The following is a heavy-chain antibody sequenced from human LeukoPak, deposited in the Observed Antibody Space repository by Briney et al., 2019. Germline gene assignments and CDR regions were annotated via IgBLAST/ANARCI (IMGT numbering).Heavy chain of an antibody. D-gene: IGHD4/OR15-4a*01. CDR2: IYPGDSDT. CDR1: GYSFTSDW. CDR3: ARRVLDYFEE. Sequence: GESLKISCKGSGYSFTSDWIGWVRQMPGKGLEWMGIIYPGDSDTRYSRSFQGQVTISVDKSISTAYVQWSSLQASDTAMYYCARRVLDYFEEWGQGTLVTVSS. J-gene: IGHJ4*02. V-gene: IGHV5-51*01.